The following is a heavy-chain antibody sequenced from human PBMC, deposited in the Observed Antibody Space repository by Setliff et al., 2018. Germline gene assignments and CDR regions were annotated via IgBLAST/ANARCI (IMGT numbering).Heavy chain of an antibody. CDR1: GLTLSHYW. Sequence: GGSLRLSCEGSGLTLSHYWMHWVRQGPGKGLVWVSYINFDGSSTNYPDSVKGRFTISRDNAKNTVYLQLNRLRADDTAVYYCIRDWGEAGSTNAFDIWGQGTVVTVSS. CDR3: IRDWGEAGSTNAFDI. D-gene: IGHD1-26*01. CDR2: INFDGSST. J-gene: IGHJ3*02. V-gene: IGHV3-74*01.